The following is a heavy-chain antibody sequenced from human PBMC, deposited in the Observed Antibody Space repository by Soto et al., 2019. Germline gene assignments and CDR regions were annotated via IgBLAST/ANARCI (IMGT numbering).Heavy chain of an antibody. D-gene: IGHD6-13*01. CDR1: GGSISSYY. CDR2: IYYSGST. V-gene: IGHV4-59*01. CDR3: ARGGAAAGIEYFQH. J-gene: IGHJ1*01. Sequence: SETLSLTCTVSGGSISSYYWGWIRQPPGKGLEWIGYIYYSGSTNYNPSLKSRVTISVDTSKNQFSLKLSSVTAADTAVYYCARGGAAAGIEYFQHWGQGTLVTVSS.